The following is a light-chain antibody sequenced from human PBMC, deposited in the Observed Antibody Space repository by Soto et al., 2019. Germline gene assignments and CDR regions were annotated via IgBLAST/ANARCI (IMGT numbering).Light chain of an antibody. CDR3: QQYGSSPRT. Sequence: ENLLTQSPGTLSLSPGEGATLSCRASRGVSANYLAWYQQKPGQAPTLLIYGASIRAAGIPDRFSGSGSGTDFTLTIRRLEPDDFAVYYCQQYGSSPRTFGQRTKADIK. V-gene: IGKV3-20*01. CDR1: RGVSANY. CDR2: GAS. J-gene: IGKJ1*01.